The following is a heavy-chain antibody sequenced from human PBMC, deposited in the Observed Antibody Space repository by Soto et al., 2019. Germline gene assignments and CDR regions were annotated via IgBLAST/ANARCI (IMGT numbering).Heavy chain of an antibody. J-gene: IGHJ5*02. CDR3: ARDLGPGGSPRYNWFDP. CDR2: ISAYNGNT. Sequence: ASVKVSCKASGYTFTSYGISWVRQAPGQGLEWMGWISAYNGNTNYAQKLQGRVTMTTDTSTSTAYMELRSLRSDDTAVYYCARDLGPGGSPRYNWFDPWGQGTLVTISS. CDR1: GYTFTSYG. D-gene: IGHD2-15*01. V-gene: IGHV1-18*01.